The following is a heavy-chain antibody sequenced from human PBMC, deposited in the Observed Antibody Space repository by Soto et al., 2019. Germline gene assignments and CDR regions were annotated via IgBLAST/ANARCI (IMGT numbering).Heavy chain of an antibody. CDR3: ASIYDSSGYYAFDI. J-gene: IGHJ3*02. D-gene: IGHD3-22*01. CDR1: GGSISSSSYY. Sequence: SETLSLTCTVSGGSISSSSYYWGWIRQPPGKGLEWIGSIYYSGSTYYNPSLKSRVTISVDTSKNQFSLKLSSVTAADTAVYYCASIYDSSGYYAFDIWGQGTMVTVSS. V-gene: IGHV4-39*01. CDR2: IYYSGST.